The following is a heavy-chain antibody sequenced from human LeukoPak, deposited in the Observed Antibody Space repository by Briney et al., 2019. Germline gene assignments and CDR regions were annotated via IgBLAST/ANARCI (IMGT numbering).Heavy chain of an antibody. V-gene: IGHV3-23*01. Sequence: PGGSLRLSCAASGFTFSSYAMSWVRQAPGKGLEWVSAISGGGGSTYYADSVKGRFTISRDNSKNTLYLQMNSLRAEDTAVYYCAKGILWPDRHWFDPWGQGTLVTVSS. CDR3: AKGILWPDRHWFDP. CDR1: GFTFSSYA. J-gene: IGHJ5*02. D-gene: IGHD2-21*01. CDR2: ISGGGGST.